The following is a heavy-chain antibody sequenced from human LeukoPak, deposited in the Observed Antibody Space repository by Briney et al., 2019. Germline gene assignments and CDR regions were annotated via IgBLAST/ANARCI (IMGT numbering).Heavy chain of an antibody. CDR2: INHSGST. D-gene: IGHD1-26*01. Sequence: SETLSLTCTVSGGSISSYYWSWIRQPPGKGLEWIGEINHSGSTNYNPSLKSRVTISVDTSKNQFSLKLSSVTAADTAVYYCAGSGSYYAGAFDIWGQGTMVTVSS. V-gene: IGHV4-34*01. J-gene: IGHJ3*02. CDR3: AGSGSYYAGAFDI. CDR1: GGSISSYY.